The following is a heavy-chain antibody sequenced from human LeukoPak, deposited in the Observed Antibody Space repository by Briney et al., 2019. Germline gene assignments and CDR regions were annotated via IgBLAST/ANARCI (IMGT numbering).Heavy chain of an antibody. Sequence: SETLSLTCTVSGGSISSSSYYWSWIRQPAGKGLEWIGRIYTSGSTNYNPSLKSRVTMSVDTSKNQFSLKLSSVTAADTAVYYCARDRKGSNDYWGQGTLVTVSS. CDR2: IYTSGST. J-gene: IGHJ4*02. CDR1: GGSISSSSYY. CDR3: ARDRKGSNDY. D-gene: IGHD3-10*01. V-gene: IGHV4-61*02.